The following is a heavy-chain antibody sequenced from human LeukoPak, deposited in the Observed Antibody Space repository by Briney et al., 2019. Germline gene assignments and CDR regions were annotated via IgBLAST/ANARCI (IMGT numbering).Heavy chain of an antibody. Sequence: GSLRLSCFASGFTFNIYTMNWVRQAPGKGLEWVSSITKNSSYIYYADSVRGRFTISRDNARNALYLQMNSLRAEDSALYYCAREKVRFGSGSDYWGQGTLVTVSS. CDR3: AREKVRFGSGSDY. D-gene: IGHD3-10*01. V-gene: IGHV3-21*01. J-gene: IGHJ4*02. CDR1: GFTFNIYT. CDR2: ITKNSSYI.